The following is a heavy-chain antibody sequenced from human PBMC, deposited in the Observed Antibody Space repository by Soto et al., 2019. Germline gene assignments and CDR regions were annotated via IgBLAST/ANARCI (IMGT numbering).Heavy chain of an antibody. CDR3: ARARNRYFDY. V-gene: IGHV4-61*01. CDR1: GGSMSTGSYF. Sequence: QVHLQESGPGLVRPSESLSLTCNVSGGSMSTGSYFWSWVRQPPGKGLGWIGYVFRSGSINYRPSFKSRVTISIDTSKNQFSLMLKSVTAPDTAVYFCARARNRYFDYWGQGALVTVSS. J-gene: IGHJ4*02. D-gene: IGHD1-1*01. CDR2: VFRSGSI.